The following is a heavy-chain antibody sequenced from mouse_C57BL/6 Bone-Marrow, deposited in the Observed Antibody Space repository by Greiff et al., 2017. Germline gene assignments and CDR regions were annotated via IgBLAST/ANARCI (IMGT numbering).Heavy chain of an antibody. Sequence: EVHLVESGGGLVKPGGSLKLSCAASGFTFSSYAMSWVRQTPEKRLEWVATISDGGSYTYYPDNVKGRFTISRDNAKNNLYLQMSHLQSEDTAMYSCARAPLRSYFDYWGQGTTLTVSS. V-gene: IGHV5-4*01. J-gene: IGHJ2*01. CDR3: ARAPLRSYFDY. D-gene: IGHD1-1*01. CDR2: ISDGGSYT. CDR1: GFTFSSYA.